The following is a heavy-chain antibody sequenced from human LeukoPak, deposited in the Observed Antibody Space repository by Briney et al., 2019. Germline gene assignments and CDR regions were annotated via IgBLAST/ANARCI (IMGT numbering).Heavy chain of an antibody. Sequence: GSLRLSCAASGFTFSSYAMHWIRQPPGKGLEWIGEINHSGSTNYNPSLKSRVTISVDTSKNQFSLKLSSVTAADTAVYYCARRGTIAVAGSIHFDYWGQGTLVTVSS. CDR3: ARRGTIAVAGSIHFDY. CDR1: GFTFSSYA. J-gene: IGHJ4*02. D-gene: IGHD6-19*01. CDR2: INHSGST. V-gene: IGHV4-34*01.